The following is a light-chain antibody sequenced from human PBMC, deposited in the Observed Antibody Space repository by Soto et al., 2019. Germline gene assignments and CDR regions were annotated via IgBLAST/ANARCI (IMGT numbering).Light chain of an antibody. CDR3: GTWDSSLSAGV. V-gene: IGLV1-51*01. CDR2: DNN. CDR1: NSNIGNNY. J-gene: IGLJ7*01. Sequence: QSVLTQPPSVSAAPGQKVTISCSGSNSNIGNNYVSWYQQFPGRAPKLLIYDNNKRPSGIPDRFSGSKSGTSATLDITGLQTGDEADYHCGTWDSSLSAGVFGGGTQLTVL.